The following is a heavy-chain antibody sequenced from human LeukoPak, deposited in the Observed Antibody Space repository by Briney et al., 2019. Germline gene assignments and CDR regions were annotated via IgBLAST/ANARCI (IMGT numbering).Heavy chain of an antibody. CDR1: GFTFDDYA. D-gene: IGHD3-10*01. CDR3: AKGLWFGELSPFDY. CDR2: ISWNSGSI. V-gene: IGHV3-9*01. J-gene: IGHJ4*02. Sequence: PGGFLRLSCAASGFTFDDYAMHWVRHAPGKGLEWVSGISWNSGSIVYADSVKGRFTISRDNAKNSLYLQMNSLRAEDTALYYCAKGLWFGELSPFDYWGQGTLVTVSA.